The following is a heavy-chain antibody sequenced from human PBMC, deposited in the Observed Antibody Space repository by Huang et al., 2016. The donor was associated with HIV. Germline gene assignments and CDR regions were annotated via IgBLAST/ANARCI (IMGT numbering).Heavy chain of an antibody. CDR2: IFSNDEK. J-gene: IGHJ4*02. CDR1: GFSLSNARVG. V-gene: IGHV2-26*01. CDR3: ARLYYDVWSSYYADY. D-gene: IGHD3-3*01. Sequence: QVTLKESGPVLVKPTETLTLTCTVSGFSLSNARVGVSWIRQPPGKSLEWLAHIFSNDEKSYSTSRKNRLTISKDTSKSQVVLTMTNMDPVDTATYYCARLYYDVWSSYYADYWGQGTLVTVSS.